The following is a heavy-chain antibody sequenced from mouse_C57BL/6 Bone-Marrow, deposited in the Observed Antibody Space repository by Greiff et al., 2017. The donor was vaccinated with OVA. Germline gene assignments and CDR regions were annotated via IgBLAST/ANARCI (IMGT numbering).Heavy chain of an antibody. D-gene: IGHD1-1*01. Sequence: VHLVESGAELARPGASVKLSCKASGYTFTSYGISWVKQRTGQGLEWIGEIYPRSGNTYYNEKFKGKATLTADKSSSTAYMELRSLTSEDSAVYFCAYYGSSYWYCDVCGTGTTVTGSS. CDR2: IYPRSGNT. V-gene: IGHV1-81*01. J-gene: IGHJ1*03. CDR3: AYYGSSYWYCDV. CDR1: GYTFTSYG.